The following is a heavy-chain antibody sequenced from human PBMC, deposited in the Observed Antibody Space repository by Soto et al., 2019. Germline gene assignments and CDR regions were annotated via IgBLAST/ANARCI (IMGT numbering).Heavy chain of an antibody. Sequence: GASVKVSWKASGYTFTSYDINWVRQATGQGLEWMGWMNPNSGNTGYAQKFQGRVTMTRNTSISTAYMELSSLRSEDTAVYYCARGANVLLWFGELSSWFDPWGQGTLVTVSS. V-gene: IGHV1-8*01. CDR3: ARGANVLLWFGELSSWFDP. CDR1: GYTFTSYD. J-gene: IGHJ5*02. D-gene: IGHD3-10*01. CDR2: MNPNSGNT.